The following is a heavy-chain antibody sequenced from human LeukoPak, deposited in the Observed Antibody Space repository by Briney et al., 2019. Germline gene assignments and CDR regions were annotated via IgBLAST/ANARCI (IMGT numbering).Heavy chain of an antibody. CDR3: AKDRSGYDSNDY. Sequence: GGSLRLSCAASGFTLSSYAMSWVRQAPGKGLEWVSAISGSGGSTYYADSVKGRFTISRDNSKNTLYLQMNSLRAEDTAVYYCAKDRSGYDSNDYWGQGTLVAVSS. V-gene: IGHV3-23*01. J-gene: IGHJ4*02. CDR1: GFTLSSYA. CDR2: ISGSGGST. D-gene: IGHD5-12*01.